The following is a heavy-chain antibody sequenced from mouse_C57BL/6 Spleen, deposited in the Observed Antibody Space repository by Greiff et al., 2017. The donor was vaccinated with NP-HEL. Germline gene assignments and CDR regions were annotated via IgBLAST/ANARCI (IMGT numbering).Heavy chain of an antibody. CDR1: GFTFGSYT. V-gene: IGHV5-9*01. D-gene: IGHD1-1*01. CDR2: ISGGGGNT. CDR3: ARVTTVVAYYFDY. J-gene: IGHJ2*01. Sequence: EVMLVESGGGLVKPGGSLKLSCAASGFTFGSYTMSWVRQTPEKRLEWVATISGGGGNTYYPDSVKGRFTISRDNAKNTLYLQMSSLRSEDTALYYCARVTTVVAYYFDYWGQGTTLTVSS.